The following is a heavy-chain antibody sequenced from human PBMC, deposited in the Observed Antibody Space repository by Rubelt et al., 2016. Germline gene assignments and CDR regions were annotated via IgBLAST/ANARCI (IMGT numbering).Heavy chain of an antibody. CDR1: GYTFTSYA. J-gene: IGHJ4*02. Sequence: QVQLVQSGAEVKKPGASVKVSCKASGYTFTSYAMHWVRQAPGQRLEWMGWINAGNGNTKYSQKFQGRVTITRETSASTAYMELGSLGSEDAAVYYWARDSGSPGGGGHDYWGQGTLVTVSS. CDR2: INAGNGNT. CDR3: ARDSGSPGGGGHDY. D-gene: IGHD1-26*01. V-gene: IGHV1-3*01.